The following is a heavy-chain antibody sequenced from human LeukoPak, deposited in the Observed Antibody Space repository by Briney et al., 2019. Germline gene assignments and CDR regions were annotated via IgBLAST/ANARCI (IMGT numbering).Heavy chain of an antibody. J-gene: IGHJ5*02. CDR3: AKGEDYDFWSGQINNWFDP. CDR2: RNPNSGNT. CDR1: GYTFTSYD. V-gene: IGHV1-8*01. Sequence: VASVKVSCKASGYTFTSYDINWVRQATGQGLEWMGWRNPNSGNTGYAQKFQGRVTMTRNTSISTAYMELSSLRSEDTAVYYCAKGEDYDFWSGQINNWFDPWGQGTLVTVSS. D-gene: IGHD3-3*01.